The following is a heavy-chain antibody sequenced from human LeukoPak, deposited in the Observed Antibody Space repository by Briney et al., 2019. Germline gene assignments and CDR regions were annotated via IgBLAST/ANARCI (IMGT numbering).Heavy chain of an antibody. CDR3: AKATVYYYDSSGYPGYYFDY. CDR1: RFTFSSYA. D-gene: IGHD3-22*01. J-gene: IGHJ4*02. Sequence: GGSLRLSCAASRFTFSSYAMSWVRQAPGKGLEWVSAISCSGGSTYYADSVKGRFTISRDNSKNTLYLQMNSLRAEDTAVYYCAKATVYYYDSSGYPGYYFDYWGQGTLVTVSS. CDR2: ISCSGGST. V-gene: IGHV3-23*01.